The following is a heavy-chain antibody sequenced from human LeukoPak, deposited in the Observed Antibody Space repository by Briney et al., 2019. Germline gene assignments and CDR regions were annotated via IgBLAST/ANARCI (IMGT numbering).Heavy chain of an antibody. CDR3: AKLSLSGRSQSADY. V-gene: IGHV3-23*01. Sequence: PGGSLRLSCAASGFTFSSYAMSWVRQAPGKGLEWVSAISGGGGSTNYADSVKGRCTISRDNSKNTLYLQMNSLRAEDTAVYYCAKLSLSGRSQSADYWGQGTLVTVSS. CDR2: ISGGGGST. D-gene: IGHD3-10*01. J-gene: IGHJ4*02. CDR1: GFTFSSYA.